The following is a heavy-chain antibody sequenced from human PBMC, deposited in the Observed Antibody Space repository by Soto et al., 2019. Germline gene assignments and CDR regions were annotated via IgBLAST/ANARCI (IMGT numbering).Heavy chain of an antibody. V-gene: IGHV3-30*18. Sequence: PGGSLRLSCAASGFTFSSYGMHWVRQAPGKGLEWVAVISYDGSNKYYADSVKGRFTISRDNSKNTLYLQMNSLRAEDTAMYYCAKDLAEYCGGDCYPFGYWGQGTLVTVSS. CDR1: GFTFSSYG. J-gene: IGHJ4*02. CDR3: AKDLAEYCGGDCYPFGY. D-gene: IGHD2-21*02. CDR2: ISYDGSNK.